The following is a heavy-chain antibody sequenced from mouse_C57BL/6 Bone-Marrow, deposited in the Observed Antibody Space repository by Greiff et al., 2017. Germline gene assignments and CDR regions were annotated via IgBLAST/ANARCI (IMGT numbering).Heavy chain of an antibody. CDR2: FYPGSGSI. D-gene: IGHD1-1*01. V-gene: IGHV1-62-2*01. Sequence: QVQLKESGAELVKPGASVKLSCKASGYTFTEYTIHWVKQRPGQGLEWIGWFYPGSGSIKYNEKFKDKATLTADKSSSTVYMELSRLTSEDSAVYFCARHSLYYYGSRGYYAMDYWGQGTSVTVSS. CDR1: GYTFTEYT. J-gene: IGHJ4*01. CDR3: ARHSLYYYGSRGYYAMDY.